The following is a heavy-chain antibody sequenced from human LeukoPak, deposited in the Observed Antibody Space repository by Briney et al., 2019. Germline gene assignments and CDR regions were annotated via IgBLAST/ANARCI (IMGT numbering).Heavy chain of an antibody. V-gene: IGHV3-48*03. J-gene: IGHJ4*02. CDR1: GFTFSSYE. D-gene: IGHD3-10*01. Sequence: PGGSLRLSCAASGFTFSSYEMNWVRQAPGKGLEWVSYISSSGSTIYYADSVKGRFTISRDNSKNTLYLQMNSLRAEDTAVYYCAKDRGVVQPYLFDYWGQGTLVTVSS. CDR2: ISSSGSTI. CDR3: AKDRGVVQPYLFDY.